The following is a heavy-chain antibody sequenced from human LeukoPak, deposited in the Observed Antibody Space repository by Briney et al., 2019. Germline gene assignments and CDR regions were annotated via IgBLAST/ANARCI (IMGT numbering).Heavy chain of an antibody. CDR3: ARGMAVDIVATILNYFDY. V-gene: IGHV1-2*02. CDR2: INPNSGGT. Sequence: ASVKVSCKASGHTFTGYYMHWVRQAPGQGLEWMGWINPNSGGTNYAQKFQGRVTMTRDTSISTAYMELSRLRSDDTAVYYCARGMAVDIVATILNYFDYWGQGTLVTVSS. J-gene: IGHJ4*02. CDR1: GHTFTGYY. D-gene: IGHD5-12*01.